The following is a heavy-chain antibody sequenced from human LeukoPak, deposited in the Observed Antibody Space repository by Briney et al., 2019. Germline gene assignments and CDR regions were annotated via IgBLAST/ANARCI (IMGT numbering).Heavy chain of an antibody. CDR1: GFSLSSYA. CDR3: AKAPVTSCRGAFCYPFDS. CDR2: TSSSDAGK. J-gene: IGHJ4*02. V-gene: IGHV3-23*01. Sequence: GSLRLSCTVSGFSLSSYAMSWVRRPPGKGLEWVSATSSSDAGKYYADSVRGRFTISRDNSRNTMYLQMNSLRAEDAAVYYCAKAPVTSCRGAFCYPFDSWGQGTVVTVSS. D-gene: IGHD2-15*01.